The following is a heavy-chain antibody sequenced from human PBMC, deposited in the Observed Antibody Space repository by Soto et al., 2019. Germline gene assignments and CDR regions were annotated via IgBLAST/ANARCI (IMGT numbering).Heavy chain of an antibody. V-gene: IGHV4-39*01. Sequence: SETLSLTCTVSGGSISSSSYYWGWIRQPPGKGLEWIGSIYYSGSTYYNPSLKSRVTISVDTSKNQFSLKLSSVTAADTAVYYCARQADYYYGMDVWGQGTTVTVSS. CDR3: ARQADYYYGMDV. CDR2: IYYSGST. J-gene: IGHJ6*02. CDR1: GGSISSSSYY.